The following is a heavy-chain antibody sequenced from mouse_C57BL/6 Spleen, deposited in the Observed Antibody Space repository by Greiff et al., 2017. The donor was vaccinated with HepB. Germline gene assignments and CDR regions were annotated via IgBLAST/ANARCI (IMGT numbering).Heavy chain of an antibody. CDR3: ARRGGSSGYLGWFAY. V-gene: IGHV1-69*01. J-gene: IGHJ3*01. Sequence: QVQLQQPGAELVMPGASVKLSCKASGYTFTSYWMHWVKQRPGQGLEWIGEIDPSDSYTNYNQKFKGKSTLTVDKSSSTAYMQLSSLTSEDSAVYYCARRGGSSGYLGWFAYWGQGTLVTVSA. D-gene: IGHD3-2*02. CDR2: IDPSDSYT. CDR1: GYTFTSYW.